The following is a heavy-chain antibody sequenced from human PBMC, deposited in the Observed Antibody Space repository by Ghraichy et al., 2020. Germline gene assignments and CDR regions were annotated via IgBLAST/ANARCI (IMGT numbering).Heavy chain of an antibody. D-gene: IGHD1-26*01. Sequence: GESLRLSCVGSEFSFNKFWMSWVRQAPGKGLEWVASIKQGGGEKHYADSLKGRIAISRDNTQNSLFLQLDSLRVDDTAVYYCARARGGWCTTTNCFAEYAEYWGEGTLVTVSS. CDR3: ARARGGWCTTTNCFAEYAEY. CDR2: IKQGGGEK. CDR1: EFSFNKFW. V-gene: IGHV3-7*01. J-gene: IGHJ4*02.